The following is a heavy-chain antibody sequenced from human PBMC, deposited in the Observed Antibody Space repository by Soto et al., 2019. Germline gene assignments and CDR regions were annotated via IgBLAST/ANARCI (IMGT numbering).Heavy chain of an antibody. D-gene: IGHD3-3*01. V-gene: IGHV4-59*01. CDR1: GGSISDYY. Sequence: SETLSRTCSVSGGSISDYYWSWIRQSPEKGLEYIAYSSNGGSANLNGALNGRVTTSIDTSKNQFSLKATSLTAADTAVYYCARARKATYITGGFDFWGQGTLVTVSS. CDR3: ARARKATYITGGFDF. J-gene: IGHJ4*02. CDR2: SSNGGSA.